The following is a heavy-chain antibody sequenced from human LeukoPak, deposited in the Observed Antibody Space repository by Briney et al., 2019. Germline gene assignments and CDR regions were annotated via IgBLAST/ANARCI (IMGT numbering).Heavy chain of an antibody. J-gene: IGHJ6*03. V-gene: IGHV4-59*01. Sequence: SSETLSLTCTVSGGSISSYYWSWIRQPPGKGLEWIGYIYYSGSTNYNPSLKSRVTISVDTSKNQFSLKLSSVTAADTAVYYCARGSVSSAVYYYCYMDVWGKGTTVTVSS. CDR2: IYYSGST. CDR3: ARGSVSSAVYYYCYMDV. D-gene: IGHD2-15*01. CDR1: GGSISSYY.